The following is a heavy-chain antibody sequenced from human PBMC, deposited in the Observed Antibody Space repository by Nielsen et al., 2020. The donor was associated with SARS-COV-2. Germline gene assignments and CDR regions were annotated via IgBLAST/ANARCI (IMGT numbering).Heavy chain of an antibody. CDR1: GESFGGYY. CDR3: ARAHGDSSTLYYGMDV. V-gene: IGHV4-34*12. D-gene: IGHD2-2*01. CDR2: VIHNGRT. Sequence: SETLSLTCAVYGESFGGYYWTWIRQPPGRGLEWIGEVIHNGRTNYNPSLKSRVTISLDTSKNQFSLHLKSVTDADTAVYFCARAHGDSSTLYYGMDVWGQGTTVTVSS. J-gene: IGHJ6*02.